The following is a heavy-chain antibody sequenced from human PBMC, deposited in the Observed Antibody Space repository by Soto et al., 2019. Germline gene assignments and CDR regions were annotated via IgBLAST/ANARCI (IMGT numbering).Heavy chain of an antibody. Sequence: GGSLRLSCAAIGFTFEDHAMHWIRQVPGKGLEWVAGINWNSGITGYADSVKGRFTISRDNANNSLHLEMNSLKSEDTALYYCSKGRGALTVVSNWFDPWGLGTQVTVSS. CDR3: SKGRGALTVVSNWFDP. V-gene: IGHV3-9*01. J-gene: IGHJ5*02. D-gene: IGHD3-22*01. CDR2: INWNSGIT. CDR1: GFTFEDHA.